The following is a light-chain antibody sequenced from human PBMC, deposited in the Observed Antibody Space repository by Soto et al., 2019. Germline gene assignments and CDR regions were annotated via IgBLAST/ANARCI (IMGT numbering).Light chain of an antibody. Sequence: IVMTHSPDTLSASPRQRLNLSLRASQSVSTNLAWFQQKPGQTPRLLFNGASTRATGIPARFTGSGSGTEFILTISSLQSEDFAVYYCQQYDIWPPTFGQGTKVDIK. CDR2: GAS. CDR1: QSVSTN. J-gene: IGKJ1*01. V-gene: IGKV3-15*01. CDR3: QQYDIWPPT.